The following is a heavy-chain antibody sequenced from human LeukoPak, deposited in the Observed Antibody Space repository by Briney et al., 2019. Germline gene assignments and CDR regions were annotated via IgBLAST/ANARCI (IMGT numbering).Heavy chain of an antibody. CDR1: GASISSGGYY. D-gene: IGHD2-15*01. V-gene: IGHV4-31*03. CDR2: IYYTGST. CDR3: ANHCSGGTCYRYYFDH. Sequence: PSQTLSLTCTVSGASISSGGYYWRWLRQHPAKGLEWIGYIYYTGSTYYNPSLKSRVTMSVDTSKIQFSLTLSSVTAADTDVYDCANHCSGGTCYRYYFDHWGQGTLVTVSA. J-gene: IGHJ4*02.